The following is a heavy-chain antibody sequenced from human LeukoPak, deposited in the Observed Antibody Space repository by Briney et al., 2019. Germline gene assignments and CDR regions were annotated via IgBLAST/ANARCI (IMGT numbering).Heavy chain of an antibody. CDR3: ARGGSVSVAGTLFDY. Sequence: ASVKVSCKASGYTFTSYYMHWVRQAPGQGLEWMGIINPSGGSTSYAQKFQGRVTMTGDTSTSTVYMELSSLRSEDTAVYYCARGGSVSVAGTLFDYWGQGTLVTVSS. CDR2: INPSGGST. D-gene: IGHD6-19*01. CDR1: GYTFTSYY. V-gene: IGHV1-46*01. J-gene: IGHJ4*02.